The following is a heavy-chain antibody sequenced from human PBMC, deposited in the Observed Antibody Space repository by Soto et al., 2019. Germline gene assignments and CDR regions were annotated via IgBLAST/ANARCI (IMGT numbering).Heavy chain of an antibody. V-gene: IGHV3-7*04. CDR3: ARGIVLMVYAFGDAFDI. CDR1: GFTFSSYW. Sequence: PVGSLRLSCAASGFTFSSYWMSWVRQAPGKGLEWVANIKQDGSEKYYVDSVKGRFTISRDNAKNSLYLQMNSLRAEDTAVYYCARGIVLMVYAFGDAFDIWGQGTMVTVSS. D-gene: IGHD2-8*01. CDR2: IKQDGSEK. J-gene: IGHJ3*02.